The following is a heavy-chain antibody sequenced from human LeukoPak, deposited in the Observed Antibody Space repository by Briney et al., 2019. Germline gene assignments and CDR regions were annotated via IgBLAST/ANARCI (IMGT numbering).Heavy chain of an antibody. CDR2: ISSSGSII. V-gene: IGHV3-48*03. D-gene: IGHD4-23*01. CDR3: ARHDYHGNSDAFDV. J-gene: IGHJ3*01. CDR1: GFTFRSCE. Sequence: PGGSLRLSCAASGFTFRSCELSWVRQAPAKGLEWVSYISSSGSIIYYADSVKGRFTISRDSAKNSLYLQMNSLRAEDTAVYYCARHDYHGNSDAFDVWGQGTMVTVSS.